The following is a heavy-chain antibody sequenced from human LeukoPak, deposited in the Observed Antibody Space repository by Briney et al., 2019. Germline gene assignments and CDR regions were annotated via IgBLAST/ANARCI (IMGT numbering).Heavy chain of an antibody. J-gene: IGHJ4*02. CDR2: IKPDGSEK. Sequence: GGSLRLSCAASGFTFSNYWMTWFRQTPGKGLEWVGNIKPDGSEKYYVDSVKGRFTISRDNAKNSLFLQMSSLRVEDTAVYYCAKVRWDNSGWYYLDTWGQGTLLTVSS. V-gene: IGHV3-7*01. D-gene: IGHD6-19*01. CDR1: GFTFSNYW. CDR3: AKVRWDNSGWYYLDT.